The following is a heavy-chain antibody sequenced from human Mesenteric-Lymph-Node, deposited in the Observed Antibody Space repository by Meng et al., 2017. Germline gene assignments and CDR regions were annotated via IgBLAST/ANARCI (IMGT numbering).Heavy chain of an antibody. CDR3: AREDYGDLRGAFDI. D-gene: IGHD4-17*01. CDR1: GFTFSDYY. CDR2: ISSSGSTI. V-gene: IGHV3-11*01. Sequence: GESLKISCAASGFTFSDYYMSWIRQAPGKGLEWVSYISSSGSTIYYADSVKGRFTISRDNAKNSLYLQMNSLRAEDTAVYYCAREDYGDLRGAFDIWGQGTMVTVSS. J-gene: IGHJ3*02.